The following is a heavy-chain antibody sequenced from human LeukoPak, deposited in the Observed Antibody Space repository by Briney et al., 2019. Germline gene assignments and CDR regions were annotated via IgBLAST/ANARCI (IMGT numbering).Heavy chain of an antibody. Sequence: PGGSLRLSCAASGFTFSSYWMSWVRQAPGKGLEWVASIKQDGSEKYYVDSVKGRFTISRDNAKNSLYLQMNSLRAEDTAVYYCARVDKNRASDYWGQGTLVTVSS. D-gene: IGHD2-2*03. CDR1: GFTFSSYW. CDR2: IKQDGSEK. V-gene: IGHV3-7*01. CDR3: ARVDKNRASDY. J-gene: IGHJ4*02.